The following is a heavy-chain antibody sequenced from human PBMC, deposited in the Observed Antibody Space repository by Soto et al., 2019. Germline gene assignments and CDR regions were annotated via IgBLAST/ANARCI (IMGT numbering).Heavy chain of an antibody. CDR2: ISAYDGNT. Sequence: QVQLMQSGTEVEKPGASVRVSCKASGYTFTTYGISWVRQAPGQGLEWMGWISAYDGNTDYAQKFPDRLTMTTDPSPITAYMAWSRLRSVETAVYCCARLHDSWSLGYWGQGNLVTVSS. CDR3: ARLHDSWSLGY. J-gene: IGHJ4*02. D-gene: IGHD3-10*01. CDR1: GYTFTTYG. V-gene: IGHV1-18*01.